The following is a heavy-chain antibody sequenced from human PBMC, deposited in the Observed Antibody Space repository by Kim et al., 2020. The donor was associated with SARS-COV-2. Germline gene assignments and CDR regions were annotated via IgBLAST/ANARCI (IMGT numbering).Heavy chain of an antibody. Sequence: SETLSLTCTVSGGSISSYYWSWIRQPPGKGLEWIGYIYYSGSTNYNPSLKSRVTISVDTSKNQFSLKLSSVTAADTAVYYCARGGAARGYYFDYWGQGTLVTVSS. CDR3: ARGGAARGYYFDY. V-gene: IGHV4-59*01. D-gene: IGHD6-6*01. J-gene: IGHJ4*02. CDR2: IYYSGST. CDR1: GGSISSYY.